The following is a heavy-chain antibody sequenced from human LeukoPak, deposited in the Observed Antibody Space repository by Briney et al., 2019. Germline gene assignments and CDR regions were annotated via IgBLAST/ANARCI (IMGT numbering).Heavy chain of an antibody. D-gene: IGHD3-10*01. V-gene: IGHV4-39*01. CDR2: IYYSGST. Sequence: SETLSLTCTVSGGSISSSSYYWGWIRQPPGKGLEWIGSIYYSGSTYYNPSLKSRVTISVDTSKNQFSLKLSSVTAADTAVYYCASQEGSGSYYNPLYYYYYYMDVWGKGTTVTISS. CDR3: ASQEGSGSYYNPLYYYYYYMDV. J-gene: IGHJ6*03. CDR1: GGSISSSSYY.